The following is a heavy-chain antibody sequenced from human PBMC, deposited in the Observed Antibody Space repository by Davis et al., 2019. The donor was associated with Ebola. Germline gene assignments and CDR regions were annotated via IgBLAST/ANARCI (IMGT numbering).Heavy chain of an antibody. V-gene: IGHV3-30*02. D-gene: IGHD2-2*03. CDR2: ISYDGRDK. Sequence: GESLKISCAASTSTFIVCGMHWVRQAPGKGLEWVSFISYDGRDKSYIDTVKGRFTISRDNSKNTLFLQMTSLRPEDTAVYYCGKDPGHATAGYHMDVWGQGAPVTVSS. J-gene: IGHJ6*02. CDR3: GKDPGHATAGYHMDV. CDR1: TSTFIVCG.